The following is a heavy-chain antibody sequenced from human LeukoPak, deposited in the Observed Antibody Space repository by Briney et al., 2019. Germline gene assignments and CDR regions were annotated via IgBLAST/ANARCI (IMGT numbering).Heavy chain of an antibody. D-gene: IGHD5-18*01. CDR1: GGSISSSSYY. Sequence: SETLSLTCTVSGGSISSSSYYWGWIRQPPGKGLEWIGSIYYSGSTYYNPSLKSRVTISVDTSKNQFSLKLSSVTAADTAVYYCASGNSGSIQLWLQRYYYYGMDVWGQGTTVTVSS. J-gene: IGHJ6*02. CDR3: ASGNSGSIQLWLQRYYYYGMDV. CDR2: IYYSGST. V-gene: IGHV4-39*01.